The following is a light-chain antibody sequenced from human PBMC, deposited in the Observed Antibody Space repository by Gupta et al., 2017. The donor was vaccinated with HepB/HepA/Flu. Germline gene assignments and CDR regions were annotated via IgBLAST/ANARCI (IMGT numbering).Light chain of an antibody. CDR2: WAS. Sequence: DIVRNQSPDSLAVSLGERATINCKSSQSCLYSSNNKNYVDWYQQKPGQPPKLLSYWASTRESVVPDLCGGRGSGKVFTLTISSLQAEYVAVYCCQQYNCTPFTFGQGTKVDIK. CDR3: QQYNCTPFT. V-gene: IGKV4-1*01. CDR1: QSCLYSSNNKNY. J-gene: IGKJ3*01.